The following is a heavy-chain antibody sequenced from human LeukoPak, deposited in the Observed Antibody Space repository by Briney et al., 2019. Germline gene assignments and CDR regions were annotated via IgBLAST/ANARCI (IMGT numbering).Heavy chain of an antibody. Sequence: QSGGSLSLSCAASGFTFSNYWMRWVRQAPGKGLEWVANIKEDGSEKYYVDSVKVRFTISRDNARNSLYLQMNSLRAEDTAVYYCASGRQLGYWGQGTLVTVSS. D-gene: IGHD6-13*01. J-gene: IGHJ4*02. CDR3: ASGRQLGY. CDR1: GFTFSNYW. V-gene: IGHV3-7*01. CDR2: IKEDGSEK.